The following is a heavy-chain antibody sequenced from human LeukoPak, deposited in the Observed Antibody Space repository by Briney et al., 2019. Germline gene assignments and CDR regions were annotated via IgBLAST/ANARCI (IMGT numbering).Heavy chain of an antibody. J-gene: IGHJ5*02. V-gene: IGHV3-48*03. Sequence: GGSLRLSCAASGFTFSSYEMNWVRQAPGKGLEWVSYISSSGSTIYYADSVKGRFTISRDNAKNSLYLQMNSLRAEDTAVYYCARSRTAWNWFDPWGQGTLVTVSS. CDR2: ISSSGSTI. CDR3: ARSRTAWNWFDP. CDR1: GFTFSSYE.